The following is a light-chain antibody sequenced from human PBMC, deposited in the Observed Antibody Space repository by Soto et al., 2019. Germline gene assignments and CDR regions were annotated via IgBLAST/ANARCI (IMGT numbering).Light chain of an antibody. CDR1: SSDVGGYYS. CDR3: SSYTSSSTDV. V-gene: IGLV2-14*01. Sequence: QSALTQPASVSGSPGQSITISCTGTSSDVGGYYSVSWYQQHPGKAPKLMIYDVTNRPSGVSNRFSGSKSGNTASLTMSGLQAEDEADYYCSSYTSSSTDVFGTGTKLTVL. J-gene: IGLJ1*01. CDR2: DVT.